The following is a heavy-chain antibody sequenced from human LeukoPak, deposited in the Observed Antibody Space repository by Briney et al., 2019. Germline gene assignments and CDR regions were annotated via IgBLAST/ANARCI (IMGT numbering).Heavy chain of an antibody. Sequence: GGSLRLSCAASGFTFSSYAMSWVRKAQGKGWDGVQPISGSGGSTYYADSVKGRFTISRDNSKNTPYLQMNSLRAEDTAVYYCAKSYYGDFGNWFDPWGQGTLVTVSS. CDR1: GFTFSSYA. D-gene: IGHD4-17*01. CDR3: AKSYYGDFGNWFDP. V-gene: IGHV3-23*01. CDR2: ISGSGGST. J-gene: IGHJ5*02.